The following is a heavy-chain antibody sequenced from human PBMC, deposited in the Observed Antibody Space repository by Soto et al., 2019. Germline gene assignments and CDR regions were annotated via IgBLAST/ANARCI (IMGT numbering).Heavy chain of an antibody. J-gene: IGHJ4*02. CDR2: IYYTGSI. Sequence: QLQLQESGPGLVKPSETLSLTCTVSGGSISSTNYYWAWIRQPPGKGLEWTGSIYYTGSIYYNPALPSRVTISLDTYKNQFSLQLRSVTAADTAVYYCVRHGYQWELPSPFWFWGQGTLVTVSS. D-gene: IGHD3-10*01. CDR1: GGSISSTNYY. CDR3: VRHGYQWELPSPFWF. V-gene: IGHV4-39*01.